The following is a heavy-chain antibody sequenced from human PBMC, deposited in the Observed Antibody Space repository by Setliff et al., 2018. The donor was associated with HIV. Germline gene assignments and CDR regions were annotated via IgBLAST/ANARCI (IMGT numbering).Heavy chain of an antibody. V-gene: IGHV7-4-1*02. D-gene: IGHD3-3*01. CDR2: INTNTGNP. CDR1: GDIFSFYA. J-gene: IGHJ5*02. Sequence: GASVKVSCKASGDIFSFYALSWVRQAPGQGLEWMGKINTNTGNPTYAQGFTGRFVFSLDTSVSTAYLQISSLKAEDTAVYYCARNYYDVWSLSFGGWFDPWGQGTLVTVSS. CDR3: ARNYYDVWSLSFGGWFDP.